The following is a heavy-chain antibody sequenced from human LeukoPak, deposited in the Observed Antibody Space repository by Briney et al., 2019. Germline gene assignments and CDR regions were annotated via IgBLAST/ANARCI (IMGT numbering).Heavy chain of an antibody. CDR2: IYSGGST. Sequence: GGSLRLSCAASGFTVSSNYMGWVRQAPGEGLEWVSVIYSGGSTYYADSVKGRFTISRDNSKNTLYLQMNSLRAEDTAVYYCAREKNYYYGMDVWGQGTTVTVSS. V-gene: IGHV3-53*01. CDR1: GFTVSSNY. CDR3: AREKNYYYGMDV. J-gene: IGHJ6*02.